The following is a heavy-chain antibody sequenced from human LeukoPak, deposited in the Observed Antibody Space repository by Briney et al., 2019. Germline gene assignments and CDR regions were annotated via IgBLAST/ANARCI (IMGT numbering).Heavy chain of an antibody. J-gene: IGHJ5*02. CDR2: VNHSGST. D-gene: IGHD6-13*01. CDR1: GGSFSGYY. V-gene: IGHV4-34*01. Sequence: SETLSLTCAVYGGSFSGYYWSWIRQPPGKGLEWIGEVNHSGSTNYKPSLKSRVTISVDTSKNQFSLKLSSVTAADTAVYYCARGTTAGYSSSWYSWFDPWGQGTLVTVSS. CDR3: ARGTTAGYSSSWYSWFDP.